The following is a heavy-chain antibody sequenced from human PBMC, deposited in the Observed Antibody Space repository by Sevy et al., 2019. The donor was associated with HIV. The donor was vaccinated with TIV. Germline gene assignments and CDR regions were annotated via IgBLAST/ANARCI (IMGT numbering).Heavy chain of an antibody. Sequence: KQSQTLSLTCAVYGGSFSGYYWSWIRQPPGKGLEWIGEINHSGSTNYNPSLKSRVTISVDTSKNQFSLKLSSVTAADTAVYYCARERGVYYDFWSGYSQDYYYYGMDVWGQGTTVTVSS. J-gene: IGHJ6*02. D-gene: IGHD3-3*01. V-gene: IGHV4-34*01. CDR3: ARERGVYYDFWSGYSQDYYYYGMDV. CDR1: GGSFSGYY. CDR2: INHSGST.